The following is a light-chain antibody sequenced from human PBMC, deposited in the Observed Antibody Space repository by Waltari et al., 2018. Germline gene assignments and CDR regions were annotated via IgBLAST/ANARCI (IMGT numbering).Light chain of an antibody. J-gene: IGLJ3*02. V-gene: IGLV2-23*01. Sequence: QSALTQPASLSGSPGQSITISCTGTSSDVINYNFLSWYQHHPGEAPKLISYEGSKRPSVVSYRFSGSKSGYTASLTISGLQAEDDADYYCFSDGFSVVFGGGTKLTVL. CDR1: SSDVINYNF. CDR3: FSDGFSVV. CDR2: EGS.